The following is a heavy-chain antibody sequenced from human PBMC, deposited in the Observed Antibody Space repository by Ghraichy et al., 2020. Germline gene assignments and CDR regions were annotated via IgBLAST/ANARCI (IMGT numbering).Heavy chain of an antibody. CDR3: TRADMYYYYYLDV. CDR1: GFTFSKHW. V-gene: IGHV3-74*01. CDR2: INTDGSGT. J-gene: IGHJ6*03. Sequence: GGSLRLSCAATGFTFSKHWMYWVRLAPGKGLMWVSRINTDGSGTYYADSVRGRFTISRDNAKNTLYLQINSLSAEDTAIYFCTRADMYYYYYLDVWGKGTTVTASS. D-gene: IGHD3-9*01.